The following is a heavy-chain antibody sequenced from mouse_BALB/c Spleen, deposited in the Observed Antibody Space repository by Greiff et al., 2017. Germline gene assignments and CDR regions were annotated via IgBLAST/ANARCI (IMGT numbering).Heavy chain of an antibody. CDR1: GYTFTSYW. CDR2: IYPGSGST. CDR3: TRIGAARAYFDY. D-gene: IGHD3-1*01. J-gene: IGHJ2*01. V-gene: IGHV1S22*01. Sequence: KQPGSELVRPGASVKLSCKASGYTFTSYWMHWVKQRPGQGLEWIGNIYPGSGSTNYDEKFKSKATLTVDTSSSTAYMQLSSLTSEDSAVYYCTRIGAARAYFDYWGQGTTLTVSS.